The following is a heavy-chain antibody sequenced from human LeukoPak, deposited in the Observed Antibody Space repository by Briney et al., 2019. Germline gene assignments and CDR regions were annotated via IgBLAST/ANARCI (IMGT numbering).Heavy chain of an antibody. D-gene: IGHD3-10*01. CDR2: MNPNSGNT. CDR3: ARKFLGSRGYYFDY. CDR1: GYTFTSFD. J-gene: IGHJ4*02. V-gene: IGHV1-8*01. Sequence: ASVKVSCKTSGYTFTSFDINWVRQATGQGLEGMGWMNPNSGNTGYAQKLQGRVTMTRNTSISTAYMELSSLRSEDTAVYYCARKFLGSRGYYFDYWGQGTLVTVSS.